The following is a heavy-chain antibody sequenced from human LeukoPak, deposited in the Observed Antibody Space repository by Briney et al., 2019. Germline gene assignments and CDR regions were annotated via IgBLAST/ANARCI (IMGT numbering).Heavy chain of an antibody. CDR1: GFTFSGYE. CDR3: ARVGYCSSTSCYFFYYYYGMDV. J-gene: IGHJ6*02. D-gene: IGHD2-2*01. CDR2: ISSSGSTI. Sequence: PGGSLGLSCAASGFTFSGYEMNWVRQAPGKGLEWVSYISSSGSTIYYADSVKGRFTISRDNAKNSLYLQMNSLRAEDTAVYYCARVGYCSSTSCYFFYYYYGMDVWGQGTTVTVSS. V-gene: IGHV3-48*03.